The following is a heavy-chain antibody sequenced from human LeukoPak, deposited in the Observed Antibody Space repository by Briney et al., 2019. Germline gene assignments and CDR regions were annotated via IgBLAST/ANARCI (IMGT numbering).Heavy chain of an antibody. Sequence: ASVKVSCKASGYTFTSYYMHWVRQAPGQGLEWMGKINPSGGSTSYAQKFQGRVTMTRDTSTSTVYMELSSLRSEDTAVYYCARGGTVYGSGSYYSHDYWGQGTLVTVSS. CDR2: INPSGGST. CDR3: ARGGTVYGSGSYYSHDY. D-gene: IGHD3-10*01. V-gene: IGHV1-46*01. CDR1: GYTFTSYY. J-gene: IGHJ4*02.